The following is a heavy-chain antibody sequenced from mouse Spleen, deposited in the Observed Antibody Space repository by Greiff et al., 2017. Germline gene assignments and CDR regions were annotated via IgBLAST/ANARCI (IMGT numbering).Heavy chain of an antibody. CDR1: GYTFTDYN. D-gene: IGHD4-1*01. CDR3: ARLGVYWYFDV. J-gene: IGHJ1*01. V-gene: IGHV1-18*01. Sequence: EVQLQQSGPELVKPGASVKIPCKASGYTFTDYNMDWVKQSHGKSLEWIGDINPNNGGTIYNQKFKGKATLTVDKSSSTAYMELRSLTSEDTAVYYCARLGVYWYFDVWGAGTTVTVSS. CDR2: INPNNGGT.